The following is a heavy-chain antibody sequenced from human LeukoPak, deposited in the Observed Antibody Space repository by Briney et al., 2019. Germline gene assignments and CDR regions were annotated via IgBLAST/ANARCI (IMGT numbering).Heavy chain of an antibody. Sequence: SETLSLTCTVSGGSISSSSYYWGWIRQPPGKGLEWIGSIYYSGSTSYNPSLKSRISISVDTSKNQFSLKLSSVTTADTAVYYCARWMATVTTPDYWGQGTLVTVSS. CDR2: IYYSGST. J-gene: IGHJ4*02. CDR3: ARWMATVTTPDY. CDR1: GGSISSSSYY. D-gene: IGHD4-11*01. V-gene: IGHV4-39*07.